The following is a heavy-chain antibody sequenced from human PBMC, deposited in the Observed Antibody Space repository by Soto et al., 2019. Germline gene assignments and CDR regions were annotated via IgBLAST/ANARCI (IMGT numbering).Heavy chain of an antibody. J-gene: IGHJ6*02. D-gene: IGHD6-13*01. CDR1: GFTFSSYW. CDR2: IKQDGSEK. Sequence: EVQLVESGGGLVQPGGSLRLSCAASGFTFSSYWMSWVRQAPGKGLEWVVNIKQDGSEKYYVDSVKGRFTISRDNAKNSLYLQMNRLRAEDTAVYYCAREPYRIAAEDGMYVWGQGTTVTVSS. CDR3: AREPYRIAAEDGMYV. V-gene: IGHV3-7*03.